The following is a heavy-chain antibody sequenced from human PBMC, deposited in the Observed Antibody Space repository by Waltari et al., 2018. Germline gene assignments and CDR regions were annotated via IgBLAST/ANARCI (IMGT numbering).Heavy chain of an antibody. CDR3: VRSRGWGSQLAPNWFDP. CDR1: GNSFTSYW. D-gene: IGHD3-16*01. J-gene: IGHJ5*02. Sequence: EVQLVQSGAEVKKPGESRKISCKGSGNSFTSYWVAWVRQMPGKGLEWMGIIYPVDSDTTYSPSFQGQVTISADKSISTAYLQWSSLKASDTAIYYCVRSRGWGSQLAPNWFDPRGQGTLVTVSS. V-gene: IGHV5-51*01. CDR2: IYPVDSDT.